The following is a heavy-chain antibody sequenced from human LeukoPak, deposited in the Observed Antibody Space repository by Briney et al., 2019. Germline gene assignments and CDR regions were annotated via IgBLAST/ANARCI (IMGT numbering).Heavy chain of an antibody. Sequence: GGSLRLSCAASGFTFNSYAMHWARQAPGKGLEWVAVISYDGSNKYYTDSVKGRFTISRDDSKNTLYLQMNSLRPEDTAVYYCARGPGLLWFGEFEYWGQGTLVTVSS. CDR3: ARGPGLLWFGEFEY. CDR1: GFTFNSYA. CDR2: ISYDGSNK. J-gene: IGHJ4*02. D-gene: IGHD3-10*01. V-gene: IGHV3-30-3*01.